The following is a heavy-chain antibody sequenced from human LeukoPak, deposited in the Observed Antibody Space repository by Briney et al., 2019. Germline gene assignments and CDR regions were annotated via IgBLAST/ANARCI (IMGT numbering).Heavy chain of an antibody. Sequence: PSETLSLTCTVSGGSISGGGHYWSWIRQHPGKGLEWIGYIYYSGSTQYNPSLKSRVTISVDTSQNQFSLKLSSVTAADTAVYYCARDARISGWSYFDYWGQGTLVTVSS. CDR3: ARDARISGWSYFDY. D-gene: IGHD6-19*01. J-gene: IGHJ4*02. V-gene: IGHV4-31*03. CDR1: GGSISGGGHY. CDR2: IYYSGST.